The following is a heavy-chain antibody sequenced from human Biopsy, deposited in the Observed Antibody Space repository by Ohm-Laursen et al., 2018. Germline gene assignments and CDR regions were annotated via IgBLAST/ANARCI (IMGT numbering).Heavy chain of an antibody. CDR3: ARGSSRRAREGGMDV. J-gene: IGHJ6*02. CDR1: GFSVSSYD. Sequence: SLRFSCTASGFSVSSYDMNWVRQAPGKGLEWISYISETSSHIYDADSVRGRFTVARDIAKNSLYLQLNSLRVEDTAVYYCARGSSRRAREGGMDVWGQGTTVTASS. CDR2: ISETSSHI. V-gene: IGHV3-21*01. D-gene: IGHD6-6*01.